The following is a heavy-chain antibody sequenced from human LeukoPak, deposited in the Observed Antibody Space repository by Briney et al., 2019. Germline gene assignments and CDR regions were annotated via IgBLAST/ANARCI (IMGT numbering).Heavy chain of an antibody. D-gene: IGHD5-24*01. CDR3: VKGGDGSIPFDY. CDR1: GFTFRTYA. J-gene: IGHJ4*02. CDR2: ISFDGSNI. V-gene: IGHV3-30*18. Sequence: GGSLRLSCAVSGFTFRTYAMHWVRQAPGKGLEGVAIISFDGSNIQFGDSVRGRFTISRDNSKNTVFLQMNSLRGDDTAVYYCVKGGDGSIPFDYWGQGTLVTVSS.